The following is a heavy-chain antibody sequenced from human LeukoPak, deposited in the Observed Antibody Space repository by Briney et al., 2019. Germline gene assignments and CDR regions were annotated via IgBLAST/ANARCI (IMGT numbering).Heavy chain of an antibody. J-gene: IGHJ6*02. V-gene: IGHV4-30-2*01. CDR2: IYHSGST. CDR3: ARGGRTTWHGMDV. D-gene: IGHD4-17*01. CDR1: GGSISSGGYY. Sequence: SQTLSLTCTVSGGSISSGGYYWSWIRQPPGKGLEWIGYIYHSGSTYYNPSLKSRVTISVDRSKNQFSLKLSSVTAADTAVYYCARGGRTTWHGMDVWGQGTTVTVSS.